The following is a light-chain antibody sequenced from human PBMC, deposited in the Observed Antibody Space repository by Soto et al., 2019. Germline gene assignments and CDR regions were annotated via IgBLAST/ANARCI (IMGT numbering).Light chain of an antibody. CDR2: DAS. Sequence: IVLTHSPATLGFSPGDSAPLSCRASQSVISYLAWYQQKPGQAPRLLIYDASTRATGIPARFSGSGSGTDFTLTISSLEPEDFAVYYCQQRSNWPPWTFGQGTKVDIK. CDR3: QQRSNWPPWT. CDR1: QSVISY. V-gene: IGKV3-11*01. J-gene: IGKJ1*01.